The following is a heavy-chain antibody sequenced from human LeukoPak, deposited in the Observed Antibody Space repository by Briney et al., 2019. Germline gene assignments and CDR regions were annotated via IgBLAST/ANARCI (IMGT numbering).Heavy chain of an antibody. D-gene: IGHD6-13*01. CDR2: ISSSSSYI. Sequence: GGSLRLSCAASGFTFSSYAMNWVRQAPGKGLEWVSSISSSSSYIYYADSVKGRFTISRDNAKNSLYLQMNSLRAEDTAVYYCAKDQRQQEYYFDYWGQGTLVTVSS. V-gene: IGHV3-21*01. J-gene: IGHJ4*02. CDR1: GFTFSSYA. CDR3: AKDQRQQEYYFDY.